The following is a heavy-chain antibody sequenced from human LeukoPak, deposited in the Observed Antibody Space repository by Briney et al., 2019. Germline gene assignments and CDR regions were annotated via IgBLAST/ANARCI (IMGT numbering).Heavy chain of an antibody. CDR3: ARGGVFAFDI. D-gene: IGHD3-16*01. CDR1: GFTFSSYA. Sequence: PGRSLRLSCAASGFTFSSYAMHWVRQAPGKGLECVAVISYDGSNKYYADSVKGRFTISRDNSKNTLYLQMNSLRAEDTAVYYCARGGVFAFDIWGQGTMVTVSS. J-gene: IGHJ3*02. V-gene: IGHV3-30-3*01. CDR2: ISYDGSNK.